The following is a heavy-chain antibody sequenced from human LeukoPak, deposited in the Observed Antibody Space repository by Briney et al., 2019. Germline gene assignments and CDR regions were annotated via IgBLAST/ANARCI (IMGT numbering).Heavy chain of an antibody. CDR2: ISAYNGNT. J-gene: IGHJ4*02. Sequence: GASVKVSCKASGYTFTGYGISWVRQAPGQGLEWMGWISAYNGNTNYAQKLQGRVTMTTDTSTSTAYMELRSLRSDDTAVYYCARSFHPERAMMEEGVFDYWGQGTLVTVSS. V-gene: IGHV1-18*01. D-gene: IGHD1-1*01. CDR3: ARSFHPERAMMEEGVFDY. CDR1: GYTFTGYG.